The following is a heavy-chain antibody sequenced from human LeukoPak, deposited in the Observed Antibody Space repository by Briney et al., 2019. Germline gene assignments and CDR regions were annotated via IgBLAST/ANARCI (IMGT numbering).Heavy chain of an antibody. D-gene: IGHD6-13*01. CDR3: ARYSRWGYSSSRPIRFDP. Sequence: QSGGSLRLSCAASGFTFSTYAMHWVRQAPGKGLEWVALISYDGINKYYADSVKGRFTISRDNAKNSLYLQMNSLRAEDTAVYYCARYSRWGYSSSRPIRFDPWGQGTLVTVSS. CDR1: GFTFSTYA. CDR2: ISYDGINK. V-gene: IGHV3-30-3*01. J-gene: IGHJ5*02.